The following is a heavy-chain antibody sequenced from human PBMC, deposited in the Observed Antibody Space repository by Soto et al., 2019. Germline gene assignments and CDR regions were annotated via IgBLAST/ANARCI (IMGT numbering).Heavy chain of an antibody. Sequence: PGGSLRLSCVASGFNFDDHVMHWVRQVPGKGRGWVGHINWDGYSIGYGGSVRGRFSISRDNAKNTLYLQMNSLRPEDTALYFCARSWSGSTSGRVDVWGQGTTVTVS. CDR2: INWDGYSI. V-gene: IGHV3-9*01. CDR1: GFNFDDHV. CDR3: ARSWSGSTSGRVDV. D-gene: IGHD3-3*01. J-gene: IGHJ6*02.